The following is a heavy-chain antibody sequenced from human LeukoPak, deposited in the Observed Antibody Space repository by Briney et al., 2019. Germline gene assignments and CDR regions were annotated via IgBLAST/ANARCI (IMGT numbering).Heavy chain of an antibody. CDR2: IIPIFGTA. D-gene: IGHD5-12*01. CDR1: GGTFSNYA. Sequence: SVKVSCXASGGTFSNYAISWVRQAHGQGLEWMGRIIPIFGTANYAQKFQGRVTITTDESTSTAYMELSSLRSEDTAVYYCARGGKRGYSGYVFDYWGQGTLVTVSS. V-gene: IGHV1-69*05. CDR3: ARGGKRGYSGYVFDY. J-gene: IGHJ4*02.